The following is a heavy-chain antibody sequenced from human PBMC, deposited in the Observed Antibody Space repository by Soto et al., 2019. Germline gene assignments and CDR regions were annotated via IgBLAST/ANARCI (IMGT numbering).Heavy chain of an antibody. J-gene: IGHJ4*02. CDR2: IIPIFGTA. CDR3: ARDLAAAGTVA. CDR1: GGTFSSYA. V-gene: IGHV1-69*13. D-gene: IGHD6-13*01. Sequence: ASVKVSCKASGGTFSSYAISWVRQAPGQGLEWMGGIIPIFGTANYAQKFQGRVTITADESTSTAYMELSSLRSEHTAVYYCARDLAAAGTVAWGQGTLVTVSS.